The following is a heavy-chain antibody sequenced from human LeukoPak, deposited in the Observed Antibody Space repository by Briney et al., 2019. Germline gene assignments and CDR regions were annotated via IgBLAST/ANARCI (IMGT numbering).Heavy chain of an antibody. Sequence: GGSLRLSCAASGFTFSSYSMNWVRQAPGKGLEWVSSISSSSSYIYCADSVKGRFTISRDNAKNSLYLQMNSLRAEDTAVYYCARTPDSSGYFHWFDPWGQGTLVTVSS. J-gene: IGHJ5*02. CDR3: ARTPDSSGYFHWFDP. D-gene: IGHD3-22*01. V-gene: IGHV3-21*01. CDR2: ISSSSSYI. CDR1: GFTFSSYS.